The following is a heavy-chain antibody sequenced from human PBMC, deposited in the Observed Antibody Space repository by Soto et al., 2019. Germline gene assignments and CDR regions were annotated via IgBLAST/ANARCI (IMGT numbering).Heavy chain of an antibody. J-gene: IGHJ6*02. CDR3: ARSRALDFWSGYPGDYYGMDV. Sequence: GASVKVSCKASGYTFTSYGISWVRQAPGQGLEWMGWISAYNGNTNYAQKLQGRVTMTTDTSTSTAYMELRSLRSDDTAVYYCARSRALDFWSGYPGDYYGMDVWGQGTTVTVSS. CDR2: ISAYNGNT. D-gene: IGHD3-3*01. CDR1: GYTFTSYG. V-gene: IGHV1-18*04.